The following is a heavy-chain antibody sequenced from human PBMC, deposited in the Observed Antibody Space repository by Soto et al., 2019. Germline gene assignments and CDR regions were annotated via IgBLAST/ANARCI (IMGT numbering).Heavy chain of an antibody. V-gene: IGHV3-11*01. CDR1: GFTFSDHY. CDR3: ARDLTGPPYYYYYGMDV. CDR2: ISSSGSTI. Sequence: PGGSLRLSCAASGFTFSDHYMSWIRQAPGKGLEWVSYISSSGSTIYYADSVKGRFTISRDNAKNSLYLQMNSLRAEDTAVYYCARDLTGPPYYYYYGMDVWGQGTTVTVS. J-gene: IGHJ6*02. D-gene: IGHD3-10*01.